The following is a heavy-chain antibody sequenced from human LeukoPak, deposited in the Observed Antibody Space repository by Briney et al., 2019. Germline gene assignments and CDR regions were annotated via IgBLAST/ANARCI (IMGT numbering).Heavy chain of an antibody. Sequence: PGGSLRLSCAASGFTFSNYAMSWVRQAPGKGLEWVSAISGSDGILFYADSVKGRFTISRDNSKNTLYLQMNSLRAEDTAVYYCAKAPLGYFDWLLSGHFDYWGQGTLVTVSS. CDR3: AKAPLGYFDWLLSGHFDY. V-gene: IGHV3-23*01. CDR1: GFTFSNYA. D-gene: IGHD3-9*01. CDR2: ISGSDGIL. J-gene: IGHJ4*02.